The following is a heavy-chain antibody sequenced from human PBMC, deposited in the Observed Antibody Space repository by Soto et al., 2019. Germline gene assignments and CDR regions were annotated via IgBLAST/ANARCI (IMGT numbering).Heavy chain of an antibody. CDR2: IYSGGST. Sequence: LRLSCAASGFTVSSNYMSWVRQAPGKGLEWVSVIYSGGSTYYADSVKGRFTISRDNSKNTLYLQMNSLRAEDTAVYYCARTDYGDSFDYWGQGTLVTVSS. V-gene: IGHV3-53*01. CDR3: ARTDYGDSFDY. CDR1: GFTVSSNY. D-gene: IGHD4-17*01. J-gene: IGHJ4*02.